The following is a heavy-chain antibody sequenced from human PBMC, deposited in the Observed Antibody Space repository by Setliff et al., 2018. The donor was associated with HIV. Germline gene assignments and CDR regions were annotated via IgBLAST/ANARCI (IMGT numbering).Heavy chain of an antibody. CDR2: IKQDGSEK. D-gene: IGHD3-22*01. CDR3: ARDRRITMIVVVITNMDV. Sequence: PGGSLRLSCAASGFTFSSYWMSWVRQAPGKGLEWVANIKQDGSEKYYVDSVKGRFTISRDNAKNSLYLQMNSLRAEDTAVYYCARDRRITMIVVVITNMDVWGKGTTVTGSS. J-gene: IGHJ6*03. V-gene: IGHV3-7*01. CDR1: GFTFSSYW.